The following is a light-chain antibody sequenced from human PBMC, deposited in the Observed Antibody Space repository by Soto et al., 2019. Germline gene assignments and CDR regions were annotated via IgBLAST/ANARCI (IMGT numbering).Light chain of an antibody. CDR3: CAFASRTTTYV. V-gene: IGLV2-23*01. CDR1: NSDVGSYNP. J-gene: IGLJ1*01. Sequence: QSALSQPASVSGSPGQSITISCTGANSDVGSYNPVSWYQHHPGKAPKVMIYEGNKRPSGVSNRFSGSKSGNTASLTISGLQAEDDADYYCCAFASRTTTYVFGTGTKVTVL. CDR2: EGN.